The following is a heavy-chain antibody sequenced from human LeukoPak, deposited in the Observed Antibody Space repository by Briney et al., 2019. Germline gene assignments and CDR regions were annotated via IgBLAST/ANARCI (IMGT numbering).Heavy chain of an antibody. CDR3: ARDSSGWYYVDY. V-gene: IGHV3-48*03. Sequence: GGSLRLSRIVSGLSFISSEVNSVRQAPGKGLEWVSYISRSSGSSIYYADSVKGRFTISRDNAKNSLYLQMNSLRAEDTAVYYCARDSSGWYYVDYWGQGILVTVSS. J-gene: IGHJ4*02. CDR1: GLSFISSE. D-gene: IGHD6-19*01. CDR2: ISRSSGSSI.